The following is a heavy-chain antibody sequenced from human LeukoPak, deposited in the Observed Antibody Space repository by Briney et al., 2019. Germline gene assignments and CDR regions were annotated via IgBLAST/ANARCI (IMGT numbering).Heavy chain of an antibody. CDR3: ARAAYYYDSSGYYYYYYYMDV. D-gene: IGHD3-22*01. Sequence: PSQTLSLTCTVSGGSISSGSYYWSWIRQPAGKGLEWIGRIYPSGSTNYNPSLKSRVTISVDTSKNQFSLKLSSVTAADTAVYYCARAAYYYDSSGYYYYYYYMDVWGKGTTVTISS. CDR1: GGSISSGSYY. CDR2: IYPSGST. V-gene: IGHV4-61*02. J-gene: IGHJ6*03.